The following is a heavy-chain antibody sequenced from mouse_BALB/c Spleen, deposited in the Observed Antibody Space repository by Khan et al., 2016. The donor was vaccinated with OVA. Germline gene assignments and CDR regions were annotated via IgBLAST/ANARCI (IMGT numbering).Heavy chain of an antibody. CDR2: ISYRGNT. CDR3: ARVYGGDFDY. J-gene: IGHJ2*01. CDR1: GFSITSDYA. Sequence: EVQLVESGPGLVKPSQSLSLTCTVTGFSITSDYAWNWIRQFPGNKLEWMGYISYRGNTKYNPSLKSRISITRDTSKNQFFLQLNSVTIEDTATYYGARVYGGDFDYWGQGTTLTVSS. D-gene: IGHD1-1*01. V-gene: IGHV3-2*02.